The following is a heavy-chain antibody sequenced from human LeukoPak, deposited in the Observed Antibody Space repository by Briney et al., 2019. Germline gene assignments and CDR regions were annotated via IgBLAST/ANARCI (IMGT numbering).Heavy chain of an antibody. J-gene: IGHJ5*02. D-gene: IGHD1-26*01. Sequence: ASEKVSCNTSVYTFTTYGFYWGRQAPGQGLERMVWISGNSGKTHYAQKFRDRVTPTTDTSTTTAFMELRSLRSDDAAMYYWARNAGSYFEFAPWGQGTLVTVSS. CDR3: ARNAGSYFEFAP. CDR2: ISGNSGKT. CDR1: VYTFTTYG. V-gene: IGHV1-18*01.